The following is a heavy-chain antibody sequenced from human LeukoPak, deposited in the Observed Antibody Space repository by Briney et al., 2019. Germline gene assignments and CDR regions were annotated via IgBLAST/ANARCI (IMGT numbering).Heavy chain of an antibody. CDR3: ARDEWELPDI. D-gene: IGHD1-26*01. V-gene: IGHV1-46*01. J-gene: IGHJ3*02. CDR2: INPSGGST. Sequence: ASVKVSCKASGYTFTSYYMHWVRQAPGQGLEWMGIINPSGGSTSYAQKFQGRVTMTRDTSTSTVYMELRSLRSDDTAVYYCARDEWELPDIWGQGTMVTVSS. CDR1: GYTFTSYY.